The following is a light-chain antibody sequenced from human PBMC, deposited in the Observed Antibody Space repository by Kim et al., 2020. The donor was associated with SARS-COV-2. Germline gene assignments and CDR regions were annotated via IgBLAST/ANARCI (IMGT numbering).Light chain of an antibody. CDR3: SSYTYNSAL. CDR2: DVI. V-gene: IGLV2-14*01. Sequence: QSALTQPASVSGSPGQSITISCTGTSSDIGAYNYVAWYQQHPGKAPKLMIYDVIKRPSGVSNRFSGSKSGNTASLTISGLQSEDEANYYCSSYTYNSALFGTGTKVTVL. CDR1: SSDIGAYNY. J-gene: IGLJ1*01.